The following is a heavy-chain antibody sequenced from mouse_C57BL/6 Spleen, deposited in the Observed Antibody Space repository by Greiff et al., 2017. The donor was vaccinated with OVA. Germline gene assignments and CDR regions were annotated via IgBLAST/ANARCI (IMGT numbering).Heavy chain of an antibody. V-gene: IGHV2-2*01. CDR1: GFSLTSYG. CDR3: ARAPTGYFDD. Sequence: QVQLQQSGPGLVQPSQSLSITCTVSGFSLTSYGVHWVRQSPGKGLEWLGVIWSGGSTDYNAAFISRLSISKDNSKSQVFFKMSSLQADDTAIYYCARAPTGYFDDWGKGTTLTVSS. CDR2: IWSGGST. J-gene: IGHJ2*01. D-gene: IGHD4-1*02.